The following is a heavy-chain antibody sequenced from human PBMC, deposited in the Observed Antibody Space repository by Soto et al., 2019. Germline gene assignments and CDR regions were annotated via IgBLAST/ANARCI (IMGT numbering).Heavy chain of an antibody. D-gene: IGHD3-22*01. CDR1: GFTFSSYA. CDR3: AKVYYDSSGYYPFGY. V-gene: IGHV3-23*01. Sequence: GVSLRLSCAASGFTFSSYAMSWVRQAPGKGLEWVSAISGSGGSTYYADSVKGRFTISRDNSKNTLYLQMNSLRAEDTAVYYCAKVYYDSSGYYPFGYWGQGTLVTVSS. CDR2: ISGSGGST. J-gene: IGHJ4*02.